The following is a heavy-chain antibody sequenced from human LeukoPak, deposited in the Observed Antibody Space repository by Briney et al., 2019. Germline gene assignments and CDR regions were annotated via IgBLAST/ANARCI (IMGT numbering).Heavy chain of an antibody. CDR1: GGSISSSSYY. D-gene: IGHD3-3*01. J-gene: IGHJ5*02. Sequence: SETLSLTCTVSGGSISSSSYYWGWIRQPPGKGLEWIGSIYYSGSTYYNPSLKSRVTISVDTSKNQFSLELSSVTAADTAVYYCASDFWSGFRYNWFDPWGQGTLVTVSS. V-gene: IGHV4-39*07. CDR3: ASDFWSGFRYNWFDP. CDR2: IYYSGST.